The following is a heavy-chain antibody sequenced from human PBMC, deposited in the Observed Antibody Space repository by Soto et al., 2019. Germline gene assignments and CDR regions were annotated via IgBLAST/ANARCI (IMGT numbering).Heavy chain of an antibody. Sequence: GGSLRLSCAASGFTFSSYAMSWVRQAPGKGLEWVSAISGSGGSTYYADSGKGRFTISRDNSKNTLYLQMNSLRAEDTAVYYCAKGYSSGWYGWFDPWGQGTLVTVSS. CDR3: AKGYSSGWYGWFDP. D-gene: IGHD6-19*01. J-gene: IGHJ5*02. CDR1: GFTFSSYA. CDR2: ISGSGGST. V-gene: IGHV3-23*01.